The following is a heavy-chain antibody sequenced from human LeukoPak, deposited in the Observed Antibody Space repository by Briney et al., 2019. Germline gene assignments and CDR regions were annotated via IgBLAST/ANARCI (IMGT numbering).Heavy chain of an antibody. J-gene: IGHJ4*02. CDR1: GFTFSSYG. V-gene: IGHV3-30*03. Sequence: GGSLRLSCAASGFTFSSYGMHWVRQAPGKGLEWVAVISYDGKNEYYADSVKGRFTISRDNSKNTLFLQVNSLRGEDTAVYYCARARTRSAYEFDYWGQGTLVTVSS. CDR2: ISYDGKNE. D-gene: IGHD5-12*01. CDR3: ARARTRSAYEFDY.